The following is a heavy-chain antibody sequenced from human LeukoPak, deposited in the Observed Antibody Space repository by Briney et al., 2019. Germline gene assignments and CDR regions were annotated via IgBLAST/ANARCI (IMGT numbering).Heavy chain of an antibody. J-gene: IGHJ3*02. CDR3: AIYLTQYDYPGGGFDI. D-gene: IGHD2-15*01. CDR2: IYPGHSDV. Sequence: PGESLKISCKGSGYSFTSYWIGWVRQMPGKGLEWMGIIYPGHSDVRYSPPFQGQVTISADKYTNTAFLQWSSLTASDTAMYYCAIYLTQYDYPGGGFDIWGPGTMVIVSS. V-gene: IGHV5-51*01. CDR1: GYSFTSYW.